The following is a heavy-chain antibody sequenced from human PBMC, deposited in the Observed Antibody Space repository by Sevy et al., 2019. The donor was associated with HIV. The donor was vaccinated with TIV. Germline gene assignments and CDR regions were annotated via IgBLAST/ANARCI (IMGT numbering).Heavy chain of an antibody. D-gene: IGHD6-13*01. J-gene: IGHJ4*02. V-gene: IGHV3-48*02. CDR2: ISSSSSTI. CDR3: AYSSSWLFDY. Sequence: GGSLRLSCAASGFTFSSYSMNWVRQAPGKGLEWVSYISSSSSTIYYADSVKGRFTISRDSAKNSLYLQMNSLRDEDTAVYYCAYSSSWLFDYWGQGTLVTVSS. CDR1: GFTFSSYS.